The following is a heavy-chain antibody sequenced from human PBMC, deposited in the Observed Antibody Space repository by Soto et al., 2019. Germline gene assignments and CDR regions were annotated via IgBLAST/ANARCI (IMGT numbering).Heavy chain of an antibody. CDR2: INPSGGST. V-gene: IGHV1-46*01. D-gene: IGHD2-8*01. J-gene: IGHJ5*02. CDR1: GYTFTSYY. CDR3: ARGGVDWPASTNWIDP. Sequence: DSVQASCKASGYTFTSYYMHWVRQAPGQGLEWMGIINPSGGSTSYAQKFQGRVTMTRDTSTSTVYMELSSLRSEDTAGYYCARGGVDWPASTNWIDPWGQGTLLTVSS.